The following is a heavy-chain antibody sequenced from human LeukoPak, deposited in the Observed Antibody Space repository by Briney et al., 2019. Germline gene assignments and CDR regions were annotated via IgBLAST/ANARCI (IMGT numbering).Heavy chain of an antibody. CDR1: GGSFISYA. V-gene: IGHV1-69*01. D-gene: IGHD1-26*01. J-gene: IGHJ4*01. CDR2: VIPIFGGA. CDR3: ARIAWSGSYFSAV. Sequence: SVKVSCKVSGGSFISYAVYWVRQAPGQGLEWIGGVIPIFGGANYAQKFQDRVTITADESTAYMELSSLRSEDTAVYYCARIAWSGSYFSAVWGHGTLVTVSS.